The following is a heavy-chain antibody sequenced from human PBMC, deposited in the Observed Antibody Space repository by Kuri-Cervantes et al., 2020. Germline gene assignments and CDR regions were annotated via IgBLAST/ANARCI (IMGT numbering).Heavy chain of an antibody. D-gene: IGHD3-22*01. Sequence: GGSLRLSCAASGFTFSSYSMNWVRQAPGKGLEWVSSISSSSSYIYYADSVKGRFTISRDNAKNSLYLQMNSLRAEDTAVYYCARDESNYYDSSGYYGYWGQGTLVTDSS. CDR2: ISSSSSYI. CDR3: ARDESNYYDSSGYYGY. V-gene: IGHV3-21*04. J-gene: IGHJ4*02. CDR1: GFTFSSYS.